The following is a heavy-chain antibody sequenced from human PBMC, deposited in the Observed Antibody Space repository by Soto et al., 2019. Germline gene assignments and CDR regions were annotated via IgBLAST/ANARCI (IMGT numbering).Heavy chain of an antibody. CDR1: GFTVSSNY. D-gene: IGHD3-22*01. Sequence: PGGSLRLSCAASGFTVSSNYMSWVRQAPGKGLEWVSVIYSGGSTYYADSVKGRFTISRDNSKNTLYLQMNSLRAEDTAVYYCARESRCYDSSGYLYWGQGTLVTVSS. V-gene: IGHV3-53*01. J-gene: IGHJ4*02. CDR3: ARESRCYDSSGYLY. CDR2: IYSGGST.